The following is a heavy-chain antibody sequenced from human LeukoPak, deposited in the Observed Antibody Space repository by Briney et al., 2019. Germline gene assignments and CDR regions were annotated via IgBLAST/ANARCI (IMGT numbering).Heavy chain of an antibody. D-gene: IGHD2-2*01. CDR3: ARERFVVVPAAPLYYFDY. J-gene: IGHJ4*02. CDR1: GGSISSGSYY. Sequence: ASQTLSLTCTVSGGSISSGSYYWSWIRQPAGKGLEWIGRIYTSGSTNYNPSLKSRVTISVDTSKNQFSLKLSSVTAADTAVYYCARERFVVVPAAPLYYFDYWGQGTLVTVSS. V-gene: IGHV4-61*02. CDR2: IYTSGST.